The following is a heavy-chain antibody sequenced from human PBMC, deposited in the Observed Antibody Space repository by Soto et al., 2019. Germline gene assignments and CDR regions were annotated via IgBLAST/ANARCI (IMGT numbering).Heavy chain of an antibody. Sequence: EVQLLESGGGLVQPGGSLRLSCAASGFTFSSYAMSWVRQAPGKGLEWVSAISGSGGSTYYADSVKGRFTISRDSSKNTLYLQMNSLRAEDTAVYYCARGGVVVRGPHYYYYMDVWGKGTTVTVSS. CDR2: ISGSGGST. CDR1: GFTFSSYA. J-gene: IGHJ6*03. V-gene: IGHV3-23*01. D-gene: IGHD3-10*01. CDR3: ARGGVVVRGPHYYYYMDV.